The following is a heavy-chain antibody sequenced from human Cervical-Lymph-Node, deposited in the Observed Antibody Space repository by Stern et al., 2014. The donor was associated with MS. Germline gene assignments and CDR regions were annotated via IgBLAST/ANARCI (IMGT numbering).Heavy chain of an antibody. CDR2: IVPIFGIT. V-gene: IGHV1-69*09. D-gene: IGHD3-22*01. Sequence: VQLVESGAEVKKPGSSVKVSCKASGGTFSNYAISWVRQAPGEGLEWMGRIVPIFGITNYEQKFQDRVTITADKSTSTAYMDLSSLRSEDTALYFCAKESYYYHSGGSVSYYYYYGMDVWGQGTTVTVYS. CDR1: GGTFSNYA. CDR3: AKESYYYHSGGSVSYYYYYGMDV. J-gene: IGHJ6*02.